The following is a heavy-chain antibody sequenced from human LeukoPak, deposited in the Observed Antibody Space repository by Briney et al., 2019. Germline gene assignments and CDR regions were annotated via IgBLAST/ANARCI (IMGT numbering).Heavy chain of an antibody. J-gene: IGHJ3*02. CDR1: GGTFSSYA. Sequence: ASVKVSRKASGGTFSSYAISWVRQAPGQGLEWMGGIIPIFGTANYAQKFQGRVTITADESTSTAYMELSSLRSEDTAVYYCARASTSCYACDAFDIWGQGTMVTVSS. CDR2: IIPIFGTA. CDR3: ARASTSCYACDAFDI. V-gene: IGHV1-69*13. D-gene: IGHD2-2*01.